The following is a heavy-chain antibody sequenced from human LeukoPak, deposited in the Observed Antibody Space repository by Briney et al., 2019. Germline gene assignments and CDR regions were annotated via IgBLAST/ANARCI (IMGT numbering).Heavy chain of an antibody. CDR2: ISYDGSNK. CDR3: AKSDPNYCSSTSCYGIAEYFQH. J-gene: IGHJ1*01. CDR1: GFTFSSYG. D-gene: IGHD2-2*01. V-gene: IGHV3-30*18. Sequence: GGSLRLSCAASGFTFSSYGMHWVRQAPGKGLEWVAVISYDGSNKYYADSVKGRFTISRDNSKNTLYLQMNSLRAEDTAVYYCAKSDPNYCSSTSCYGIAEYFQHWGQGTLVTVSS.